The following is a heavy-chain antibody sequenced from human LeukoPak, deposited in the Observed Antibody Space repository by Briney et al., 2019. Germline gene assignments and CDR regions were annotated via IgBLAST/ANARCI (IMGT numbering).Heavy chain of an antibody. D-gene: IGHD2-2*01. CDR2: IYYSGST. CDR1: GGSISSYY. Sequence: SETLSLTCTVSGGSISSYYWTWIRQPPGKGLEWIGYIYYSGSTYYNPSLKSRLTISIDTSKNQFSLKLSSVTAADTAVYYCARDPSVVPAYYYYGMDVWGQGTTVTVSS. V-gene: IGHV4-30-4*01. CDR3: ARDPSVVPAYYYYGMDV. J-gene: IGHJ6*02.